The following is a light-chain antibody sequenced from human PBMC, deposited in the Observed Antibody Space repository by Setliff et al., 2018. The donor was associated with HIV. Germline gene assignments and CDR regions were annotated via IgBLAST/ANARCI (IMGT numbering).Light chain of an antibody. CDR1: SSDVGGYNY. V-gene: IGLV2-14*01. CDR2: DVS. J-gene: IGLJ3*02. CDR3: SSYTGSITWV. Sequence: QSALTQPASVSGSPGQSITISCTGTSSDVGGYNYVSWYQQHPGKAPKLMISDVSKRPSGVSNRFSGSKSANTASLTISGLQAEDEADYYCSSYTGSITWVFGGGTQRTVL.